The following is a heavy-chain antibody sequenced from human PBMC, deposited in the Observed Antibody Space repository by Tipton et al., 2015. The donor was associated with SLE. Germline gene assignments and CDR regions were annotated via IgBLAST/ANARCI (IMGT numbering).Heavy chain of an antibody. J-gene: IGHJ4*02. V-gene: IGHV3-74*01. Sequence: GSLRLSCAASGFTFSSYWMHWVRQAPGKGLVWVSGINRDGSSTSYADSVKGRFTISRDNSKNTLYLQMNSLRAEDTAVYYCANLQRGELSGYYFDYWGQGTLVTVSS. CDR1: GFTFSSYW. CDR3: ANLQRGELSGYYFDY. CDR2: INRDGSST. D-gene: IGHD3-16*02.